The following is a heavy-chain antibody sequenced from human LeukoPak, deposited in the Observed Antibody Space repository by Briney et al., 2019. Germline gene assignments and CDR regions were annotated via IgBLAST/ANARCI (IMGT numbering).Heavy chain of an antibody. CDR1: SGSFSGYY. Sequence: SETLSLTCAVYSGSFSGYYWSWIRQPPGKGLEWIGEINHSGSTNYNPSLKSRVTISVDTSKNQFSLKLSSVTAADTAVYYCARRRIHYYDSSGSLDYWGQGTLVTVSS. V-gene: IGHV4-34*01. J-gene: IGHJ4*02. CDR3: ARRRIHYYDSSGSLDY. CDR2: INHSGST. D-gene: IGHD3-22*01.